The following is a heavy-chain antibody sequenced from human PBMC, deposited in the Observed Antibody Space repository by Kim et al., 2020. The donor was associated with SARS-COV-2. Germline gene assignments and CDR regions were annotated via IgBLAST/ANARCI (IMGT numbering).Heavy chain of an antibody. CDR1: GFTFSSYA. J-gene: IGHJ6*02. D-gene: IGHD3-10*01. CDR3: AMDVLMWFGVLGGGMDV. Sequence: GGSLRLSCAASGFTFSSYAMSWVRQAPGKGLEWVSSISGSDGNTYYAQSVKGRFTISRDNSKNTLYLQIYSLRAEDTAVYYCAMDVLMWFGVLGGGMDVWGQGTTVTVSS. CDR2: ISGSDGNT. V-gene: IGHV3-23*01.